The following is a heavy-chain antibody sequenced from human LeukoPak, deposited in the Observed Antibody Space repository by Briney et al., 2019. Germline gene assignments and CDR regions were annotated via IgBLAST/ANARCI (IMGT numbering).Heavy chain of an antibody. CDR3: ASANWGAAFDI. V-gene: IGHV3-72*01. CDR1: GFTFSDHY. CDR2: TRNKANSYTT. Sequence: QPGGSLRLXCAASGFTFSDHYMAWVRRAPGKGLESVGRTRNKANSYTTEYAASVKGRFTISRDDSKNSLYLQMNSLKTEDTAVYYCASANWGAAFDIWGQGTMVTVSS. D-gene: IGHD7-27*01. J-gene: IGHJ3*02.